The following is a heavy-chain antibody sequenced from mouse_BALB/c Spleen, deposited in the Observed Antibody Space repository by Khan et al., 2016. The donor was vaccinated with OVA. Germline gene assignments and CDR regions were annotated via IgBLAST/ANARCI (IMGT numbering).Heavy chain of an antibody. D-gene: IGHD3-2*02. CDR3: AIIQGGDFDY. V-gene: IGHV3-2*02. J-gene: IGHJ2*01. CDR2: ISYSGNT. CDR1: GYSITSDYA. Sequence: EVQLKESGPGLVKPSQSLSLTCTVTGYSITSDYAWNWIRQFPGNKLEWMGYISYSGNTKSNPSLKSRISITRDTSMNQFFLQLNFVTIEDTATYYCAIIQGGDFDYWGQGTTLTVSS.